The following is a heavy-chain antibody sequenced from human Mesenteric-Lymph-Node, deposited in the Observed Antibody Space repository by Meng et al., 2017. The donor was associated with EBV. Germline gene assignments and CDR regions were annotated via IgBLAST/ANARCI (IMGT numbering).Heavy chain of an antibody. J-gene: IGHJ4*02. CDR3: ARPRIRYGSGSYYY. CDR1: GGSFSDYF. Sequence: QVQRMQWGAGLLKPSETLTPPWAVHGGSFSDYFWTWIRQAPGKGLEWVGEINHSGSTKYNPSLKSRVTISVDTSKNQISLNLNSVTAADTAVYYCARPRIRYGSGSYYYWGQGTLVTVSS. V-gene: IGHV4-34*01. CDR2: INHSGST. D-gene: IGHD3-10*01.